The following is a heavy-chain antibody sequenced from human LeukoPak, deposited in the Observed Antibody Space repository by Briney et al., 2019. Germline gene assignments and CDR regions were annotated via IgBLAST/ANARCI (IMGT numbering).Heavy chain of an antibody. CDR1: GFNFNNHG. Sequence: GGSLRLSCAASGFNFNNHGMHWVRQAPGKGLEWVAVITYDGSEKFYADSVKGRFTISRDNSKNTLYLQMNSLRPEDTAVYYCAKDAAGPEYWGQGTLVTVSS. V-gene: IGHV3-30*18. J-gene: IGHJ4*02. CDR2: ITYDGSEK. D-gene: IGHD6-13*01. CDR3: AKDAAGPEY.